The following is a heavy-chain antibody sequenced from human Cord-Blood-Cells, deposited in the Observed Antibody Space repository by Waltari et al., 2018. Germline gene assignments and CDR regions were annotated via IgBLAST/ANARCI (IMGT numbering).Heavy chain of an antibody. D-gene: IGHD6-13*01. CDR3: ATYSASRGFNY. CDR2: KRSDGSNI. CDR1: GFTFSTSG. V-gene: IGHV3-30*02. Sequence: QVQLVESGGGVVQPGESLRLSCAASGFTFSTSGLHWVRQAPGKGLEWVAFKRSDGSNINYADSGEGRFTISRDNSKNTLDLQMNSLRAEDTAVYYCATYSASRGFNYWGQGTLVTVSS. J-gene: IGHJ4*02.